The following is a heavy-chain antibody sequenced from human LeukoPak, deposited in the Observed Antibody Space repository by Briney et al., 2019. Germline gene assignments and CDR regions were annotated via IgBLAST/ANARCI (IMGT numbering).Heavy chain of an antibody. D-gene: IGHD1-26*01. CDR2: ISYDGSNK. Sequence: GGSLRLSCAASGFTFSKYGMHWVRQAPGKGLEWVAVISYDGSNKYYADSVKGRFTISRDNSKNTLYLQMNSLRAEDTAVYYCARPRGGELHQVCLNYWGQGTLVTVSS. CDR1: GFTFSKYG. CDR3: ARPRGGELHQVCLNY. V-gene: IGHV3-30*19. J-gene: IGHJ4*02.